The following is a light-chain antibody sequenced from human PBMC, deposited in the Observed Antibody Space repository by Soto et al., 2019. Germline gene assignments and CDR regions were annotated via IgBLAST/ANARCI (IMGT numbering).Light chain of an antibody. CDR1: SSDVGGYKY. CDR2: EVS. Sequence: QSALTQPPSASGSPGQSVTISCTGTSSDVGGYKYVSWYQQHPGKAPKLMIYEVSKRPSGVPDRFSGSKSGNTASLTVSGLQAEDEADYYCCSYADGSIYFFGTGTKVTVL. CDR3: CSYADGSIYF. V-gene: IGLV2-8*01. J-gene: IGLJ1*01.